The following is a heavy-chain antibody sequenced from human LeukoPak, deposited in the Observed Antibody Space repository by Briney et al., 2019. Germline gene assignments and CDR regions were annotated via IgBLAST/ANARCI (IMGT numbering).Heavy chain of an antibody. CDR1: GFTVSSNY. CDR2: IYSGGST. J-gene: IGHJ4*02. V-gene: IGHV3-66*02. CDR3: ARSYFGVVSPYYFDY. Sequence: PGGSLRLSCAASGFTVSSNYMSWVRQAPGKGLEWVSVIYSGGSTYYADSVKGRFTISRDNSKNTLYLQMNSPRAEDTAVYYCARSYFGVVSPYYFDYWGQGTLVTVSS. D-gene: IGHD3-3*01.